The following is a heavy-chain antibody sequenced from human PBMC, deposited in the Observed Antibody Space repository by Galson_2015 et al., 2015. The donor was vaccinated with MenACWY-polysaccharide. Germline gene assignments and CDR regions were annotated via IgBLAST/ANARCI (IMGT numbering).Heavy chain of an antibody. CDR2: IKPNSGDT. CDR3: AKSRGAAAADY. D-gene: IGHD6-13*01. J-gene: IGHJ4*02. CDR1: GYTFTGYN. V-gene: IGHV1-2*02. Sequence: SVKVSCKASGYTFTGYNIHWVRQAPGQGLEWMGWIKPNSGDTNYAQNFQGRVTLTRDTSINTAYIELSSLRSDDTAVYYCAKSRGAAAADYWGQGTLVTVSS.